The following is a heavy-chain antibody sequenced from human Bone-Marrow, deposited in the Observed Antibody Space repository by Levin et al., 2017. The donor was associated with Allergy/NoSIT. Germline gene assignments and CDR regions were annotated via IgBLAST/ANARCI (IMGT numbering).Heavy chain of an antibody. D-gene: IGHD6-19*01. V-gene: IGHV4-34*01. Sequence: SQTLSLTCAVYGGSFSGYYWSWIRQPPGKGLEWIGEINHSGSTNYNPSLKSRVTISVDTSKNQFSLKLSSVTAADTAVYYCARSAVAGIWKYYFDYWGQGTLVTVSS. CDR2: INHSGST. J-gene: IGHJ4*02. CDR3: ARSAVAGIWKYYFDY. CDR1: GGSFSGYY.